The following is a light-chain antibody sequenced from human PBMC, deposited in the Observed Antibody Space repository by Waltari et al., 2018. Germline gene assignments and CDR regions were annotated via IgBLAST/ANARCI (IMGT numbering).Light chain of an antibody. Sequence: IVITQSPATLSVSPRDTATLSCRASQTGRSNVGWYQKKPGQAPRLLRYDASTRATSIPAKFSGSGSGTEFTLTISSLQSEDFAVYYCQQYNRWPPITFGHGTRLEIK. CDR3: QQYNRWPPIT. CDR1: QTGRSN. J-gene: IGKJ5*01. CDR2: DAS. V-gene: IGKV3-15*01.